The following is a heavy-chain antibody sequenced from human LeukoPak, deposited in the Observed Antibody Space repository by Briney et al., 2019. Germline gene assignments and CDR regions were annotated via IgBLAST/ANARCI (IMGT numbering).Heavy chain of an antibody. CDR2: TSANGDTT. Sequence: GGSLRLSCAASGFTFSTYAMSWVRQAPGKGLEWVSTTSANGDTTYYADSVKGRFTISRDNSKITLYLYMNSLRAEDAAVYYCAKDRAGYRTARGFDYWGQGTLVTVSS. J-gene: IGHJ4*02. CDR3: AKDRAGYRTARGFDY. V-gene: IGHV3-23*01. CDR1: GFTFSTYA. D-gene: IGHD5-12*01.